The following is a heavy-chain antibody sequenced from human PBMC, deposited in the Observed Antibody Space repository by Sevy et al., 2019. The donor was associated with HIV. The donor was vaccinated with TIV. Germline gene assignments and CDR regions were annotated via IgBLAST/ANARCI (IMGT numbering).Heavy chain of an antibody. CDR3: ARADYYDSSGYLTPFDY. CDR1: GGSISSGDYY. Sequence: SETLSLTCTVSGGSISSGDYYWSWIRQPPRKGLEWIGYIYYSGSTYYNPSLKSRVTISVDTSKNQFSLKLSSVTAADTAVYYCARADYYDSSGYLTPFDYWGQGTLVTVSS. J-gene: IGHJ4*02. D-gene: IGHD3-22*01. CDR2: IYYSGST. V-gene: IGHV4-30-4*01.